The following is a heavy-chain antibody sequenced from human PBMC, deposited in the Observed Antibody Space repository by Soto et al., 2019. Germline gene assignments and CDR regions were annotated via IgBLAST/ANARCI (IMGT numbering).Heavy chain of an antibody. J-gene: IGHJ4*02. D-gene: IGHD4-17*01. CDR1: AGSISSSSYY. CDR3: ARSHYGDIGECDY. CDR2: IYYSGST. V-gene: IGHV4-39*01. Sequence: SETRSPTCTVSAGSISSSSYYRGWIRQPPGTGLEWIGSIYYSGSTYYNPSLKSRVTISVDTSKIQFSLKLSSVTAADRAVYYCARSHYGDIGECDYWGQGTLGTVSS.